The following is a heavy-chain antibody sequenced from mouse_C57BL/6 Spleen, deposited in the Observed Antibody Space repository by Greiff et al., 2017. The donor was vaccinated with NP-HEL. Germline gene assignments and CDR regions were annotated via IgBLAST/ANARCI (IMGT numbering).Heavy chain of an antibody. D-gene: IGHD1-1*01. V-gene: IGHV1-52*01. Sequence: VQLQQPGAELVRPGSSVKLSCKASGYTFTSYWMHWVKQRPIQGLEWIGNIDPSDSETHYNQKFKDKATLTVDKSSSTAYMQLSSLTSEDSAVYYCARGGEYYGSSLDYWGQGTTLTVSS. CDR1: GYTFTSYW. CDR3: ARGGEYYGSSLDY. CDR2: IDPSDSET. J-gene: IGHJ2*01.